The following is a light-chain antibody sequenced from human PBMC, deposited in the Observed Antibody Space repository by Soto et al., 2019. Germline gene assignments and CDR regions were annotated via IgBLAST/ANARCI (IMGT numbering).Light chain of an antibody. CDR1: QSVSSN. CDR3: QQYNNWPRT. CDR2: GAS. Sequence: EIVLTQSPATLSFFPGERATLSCRASQSVSSNLAWYQQKPGQAPRLLIYGASTRATGIPDRFSGSGSGTEFTLTISSLQSEDFAVYYCQQYNNWPRTFGQGTKVDIK. V-gene: IGKV3-15*01. J-gene: IGKJ1*01.